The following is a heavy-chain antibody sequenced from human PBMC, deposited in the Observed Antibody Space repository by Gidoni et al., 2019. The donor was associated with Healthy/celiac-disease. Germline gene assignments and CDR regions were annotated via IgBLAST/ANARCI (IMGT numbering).Heavy chain of an antibody. CDR3: ARELPTYSSSSGPYYYYYYGMDV. Sequence: LEWIGYIYYSGSTNYNPSLKSRVTISVDTSKNQFSLKLSSVTAADTAVYYCARELPTYSSSSGPYYYYYYGMDVWGQGTTVTVSS. D-gene: IGHD6-6*01. J-gene: IGHJ6*02. CDR2: IYYSGST. V-gene: IGHV4-59*01.